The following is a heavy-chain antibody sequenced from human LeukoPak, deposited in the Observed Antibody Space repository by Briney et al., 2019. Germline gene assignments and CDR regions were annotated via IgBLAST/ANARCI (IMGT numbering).Heavy chain of an antibody. D-gene: IGHD3-3*01. J-gene: IGHJ6*03. CDR1: GFTFSSYW. CDR3: ARSSRQIFGVVIVGDPYYYYYMDV. CDR2: IKQDGSEK. V-gene: IGHV3-7*01. Sequence: RGSLRLSCAASGFTFSSYWMSWVRQAPGKGLEWVANIKQDGSEKYYVDSVKGRFTISRDNAKNSLYLQMNSLRAEDTAVYYCARSSRQIFGVVIVGDPYYYYYMDVWGKGTTVTVSS.